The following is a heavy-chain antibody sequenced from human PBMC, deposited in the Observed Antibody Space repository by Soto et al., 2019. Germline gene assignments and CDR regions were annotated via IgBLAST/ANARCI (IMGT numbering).Heavy chain of an antibody. V-gene: IGHV4-34*01. CDR1: DGSFSGYY. CDR2: INHSGST. J-gene: IGHJ4*02. Sequence: QVQLQQWGAGLLKPSETLSLTCAVYDGSFSGYYWSWIRQPPGKGLEWIGEINHSGSTNYNPSLKSRVTISVDTSKNQFSLKLSSVTAADTAVYYCARFIARLVPAFDYWGQGTLVTVSS. D-gene: IGHD2-2*01. CDR3: ARFIARLVPAFDY.